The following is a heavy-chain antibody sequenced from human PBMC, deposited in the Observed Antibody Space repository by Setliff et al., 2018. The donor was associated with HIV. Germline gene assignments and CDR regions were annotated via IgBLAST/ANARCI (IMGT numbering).Heavy chain of an antibody. J-gene: IGHJ4*02. Sequence: PSETLSLTCTVSGGSISSGDYYWNWIRQPPGKGLAGIGYITYSGSAHYNPSLKSRVTISIDTSNNQISLRLSSVTAADTAMYYCARDDYGYNGKGFDYWGPGTLVTVSS. CDR1: GGSISSGDYY. CDR2: ITYSGSA. D-gene: IGHD4-17*01. CDR3: ARDDYGYNGKGFDY. V-gene: IGHV4-30-4*08.